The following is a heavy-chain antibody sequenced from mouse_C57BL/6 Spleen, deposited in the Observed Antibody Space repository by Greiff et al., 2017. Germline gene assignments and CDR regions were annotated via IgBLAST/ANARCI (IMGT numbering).Heavy chain of an antibody. CDR3: AKGYSNYEFAY. Sequence: QVQLKQSGAELAKPGASVKLSCKASGHTFTSYWMHWVKQRPGQGLEWIGYINPSSGYTKYNQKFKDKATLTADKSSSTAYMQLSSLTYEDSAVYYCAKGYSNYEFAYWGQGTLVTVSA. D-gene: IGHD2-5*01. CDR2: INPSSGYT. J-gene: IGHJ3*01. V-gene: IGHV1-7*01. CDR1: GHTFTSYW.